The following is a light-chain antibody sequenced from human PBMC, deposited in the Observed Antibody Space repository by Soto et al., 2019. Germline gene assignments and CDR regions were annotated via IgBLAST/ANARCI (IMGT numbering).Light chain of an antibody. J-gene: IGLJ1*01. Sequence: QSVLTQPASVSGSPGQSITISCTGTSSDVGSYNLVSWYQQHPGKASKLMIYGVSKRPSGVSDRFSGSKSGDTASLTISGLQAEDEADYYCCSYAGVNTFYVFGTGTKVTVL. CDR2: GVS. V-gene: IGLV2-23*02. CDR3: CSYAGVNTFYV. CDR1: SSDVGSYNL.